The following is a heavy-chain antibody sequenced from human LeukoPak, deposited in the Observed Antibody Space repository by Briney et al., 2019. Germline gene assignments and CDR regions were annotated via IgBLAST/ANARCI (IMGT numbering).Heavy chain of an antibody. Sequence: PSETLSLTCAVSGGSVSSDYWSWIRQPPGKGLEWIGEINHSGNTNYNPSLKSRVTISIDTSKNQFSLRLASVTAADTAVYYCARLEGSFDYWGQGTLVTVSS. J-gene: IGHJ4*02. CDR2: INHSGNT. CDR1: GGSVSSDY. V-gene: IGHV4-34*01. CDR3: ARLEGSFDY.